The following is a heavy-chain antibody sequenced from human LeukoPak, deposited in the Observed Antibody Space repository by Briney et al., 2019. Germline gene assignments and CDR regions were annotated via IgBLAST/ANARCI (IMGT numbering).Heavy chain of an antibody. CDR2: INPNSGGT. CDR1: GYTFTGYY. V-gene: IGHV1-2*06. Sequence: ASVKVSCKAFGYTFTGYYMHWVRQAPGQGLEWMGRINPNSGGTNYAQKFQGRVTMTRDTSISTAYMELSRLRSDDTAVYYCARGCSGGSCQGRFDPWGQGTLVTVSS. J-gene: IGHJ5*02. D-gene: IGHD2-15*01. CDR3: ARGCSGGSCQGRFDP.